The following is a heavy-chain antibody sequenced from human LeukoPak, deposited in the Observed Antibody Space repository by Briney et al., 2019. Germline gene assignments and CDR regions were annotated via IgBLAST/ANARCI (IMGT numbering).Heavy chain of an antibody. D-gene: IGHD6-13*01. Sequence: PGGSLRLSCAASGFTVSSNYMSWVRQAPGKGLEWVSVIYSGGSTYYADSVKGRFTISRDNPKNTLYLQMNSLRAEDTAVYYCARAGSWYVSSFDYWGQGTLVTVSS. V-gene: IGHV3-53*01. CDR2: IYSGGST. CDR3: ARAGSWYVSSFDY. J-gene: IGHJ4*02. CDR1: GFTVSSNY.